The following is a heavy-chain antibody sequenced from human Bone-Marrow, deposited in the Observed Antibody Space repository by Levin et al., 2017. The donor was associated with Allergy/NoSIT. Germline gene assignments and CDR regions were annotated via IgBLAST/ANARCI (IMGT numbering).Heavy chain of an antibody. CDR2: IGASGSNT. CDR1: GFTFSNYA. Sequence: GGSLRLSCAASGFTFSNYAMSWVRQAPGKGLEWVSAIGASGSNTFYADSVKGRFTISRDSSKVTLYLQMNSLRAEDTAVYYCARAYGGYWYFDRWGRDTLVTVSS. V-gene: IGHV3-23*01. CDR3: ARAYGGYWYFDR. D-gene: IGHD4-23*01. J-gene: IGHJ2*01.